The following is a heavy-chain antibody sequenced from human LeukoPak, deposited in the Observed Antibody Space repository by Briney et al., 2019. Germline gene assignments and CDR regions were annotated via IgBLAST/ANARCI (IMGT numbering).Heavy chain of an antibody. CDR3: ARARYCSSTSCYYFDY. V-gene: IGHV4-34*01. CDR1: GGSFSGYY. D-gene: IGHD2-2*01. Sequence: PSETLSLTCAVYGGSFSGYYWSWIRQPPGKGLEWIGEINHSGSTNYNPSLKSRVTISVDTSKNQFSLKLSSVTAADTAVYYCARARYCSSTSCYYFDYWRQGTLVTVSS. CDR2: INHSGST. J-gene: IGHJ4*02.